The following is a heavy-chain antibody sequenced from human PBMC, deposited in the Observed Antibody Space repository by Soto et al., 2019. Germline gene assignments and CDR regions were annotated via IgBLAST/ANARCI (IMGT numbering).Heavy chain of an antibody. J-gene: IGHJ4*02. D-gene: IGHD5-12*01. CDR3: ARHGVATMDFDY. Sequence: PSETLSLTCTVSGVSISSYYWSWIRQPPGKGLEWIGYIYYSGSTNYNPSLKSRVTISVDTSKNQFSLKLSSVTAADTAVYYCARHGVATMDFDYWGQGTLVTVSS. V-gene: IGHV4-59*08. CDR2: IYYSGST. CDR1: GVSISSYY.